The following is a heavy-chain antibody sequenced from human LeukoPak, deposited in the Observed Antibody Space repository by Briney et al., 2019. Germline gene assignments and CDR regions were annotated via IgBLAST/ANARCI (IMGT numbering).Heavy chain of an antibody. Sequence: GGSLRLSSAASGFTFSSYSMNWVRQAPGRGLEWVSYIISSSSTIYYADSVWGRFTLSTDNATKSLYLQMNSLRDEDTAVYYCARVKGYSGFDFGDSGYYYGMYVWGQGATVTVSS. CDR2: IISSSSTI. J-gene: IGHJ6*02. CDR1: GFTFSSYS. CDR3: ARVKGYSGFDFGDSGYYYGMYV. D-gene: IGHD5-12*01. V-gene: IGHV3-48*02.